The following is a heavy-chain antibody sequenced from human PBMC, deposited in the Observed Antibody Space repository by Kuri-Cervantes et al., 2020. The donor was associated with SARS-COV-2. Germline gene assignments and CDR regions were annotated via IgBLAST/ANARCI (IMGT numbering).Heavy chain of an antibody. CDR2: IIPIFGTA. D-gene: IGHD1-1*01. CDR3: ALGTTGTDYGMDV. Sequence: SVKVSCKASGHTFTSYGISWVRQAPGQGLEWMGGIIPIFGTANYAQKFQGRVTITADESTSTAYMELSSLRSEDTAVYYCALGTTGTDYGMDVWGQGTTVTVSS. CDR1: GHTFTSYG. J-gene: IGHJ6*02. V-gene: IGHV1-69*13.